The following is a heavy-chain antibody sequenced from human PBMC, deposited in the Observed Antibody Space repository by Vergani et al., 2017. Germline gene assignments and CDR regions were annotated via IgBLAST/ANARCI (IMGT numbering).Heavy chain of an antibody. CDR2: VSFRGDT. J-gene: IGHJ4*02. CDR3: ARSRIYYGAGSPDY. CDR1: GASVNSYY. Sequence: QVKLQESGPGLVKPSETLSLTCTVSGASVNSYYWSWIRQPPGKGLEWMGYVSFRGDTLYDPSVKGRMTISLNTSSNQFSLYLTSVTAADTAVYYCARSRIYYGAGSPDYWGQGLLVSVSS. V-gene: IGHV4-59*02. D-gene: IGHD3-10*01.